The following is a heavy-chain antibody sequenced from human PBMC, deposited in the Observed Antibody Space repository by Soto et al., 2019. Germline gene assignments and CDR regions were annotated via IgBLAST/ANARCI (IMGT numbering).Heavy chain of an antibody. CDR3: ASSLLTPFDY. CDR1: GFTFSSYA. V-gene: IGHV3-23*01. CDR2: ISGSGSST. J-gene: IGHJ4*02. Sequence: GGSLRLSCAASGFTFSSYAMSWVRQAPGRGLEWVSRISGSGSSTCYADSVKGRFTISRDNAKNTLYLQMNSLRAEDTAVYYCASSLLTPFDYWGQGTLVTVS.